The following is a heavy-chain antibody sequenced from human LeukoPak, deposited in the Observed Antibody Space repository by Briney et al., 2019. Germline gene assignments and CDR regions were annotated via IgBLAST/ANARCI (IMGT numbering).Heavy chain of an antibody. D-gene: IGHD3-16*01. CDR2: ISYDGSNK. CDR1: GITFSSYA. J-gene: IGHJ4*02. Sequence: PGRSLRLSCAASGITFSSYAMHWVRQAPGKGLEWVAVISYDGSNKYYADSVKGRFTISRDNSKNTLYLQMNSLRAEDTAVYYCARGRVRGGNYFDYWGQGTLVTVSS. V-gene: IGHV3-30-3*01. CDR3: ARGRVRGGNYFDY.